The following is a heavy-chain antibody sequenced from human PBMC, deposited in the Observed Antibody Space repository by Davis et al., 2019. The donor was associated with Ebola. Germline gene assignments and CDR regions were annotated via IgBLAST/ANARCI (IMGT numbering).Heavy chain of an antibody. CDR2: IWYDGSNK. D-gene: IGHD5-24*01. CDR3: ARSIRNGHIDY. J-gene: IGHJ4*02. V-gene: IGHV3-33*01. CDR1: GFTFSSYG. Sequence: GESLKISCAASGFTFSSYGMHWVRQAPGKGLEWVAVIWYDGSNKYYADSVKGRFTISRDNSKNTLYLQMNSLRAEDTAVYYCARSIRNGHIDYWGQGTLVTVSS.